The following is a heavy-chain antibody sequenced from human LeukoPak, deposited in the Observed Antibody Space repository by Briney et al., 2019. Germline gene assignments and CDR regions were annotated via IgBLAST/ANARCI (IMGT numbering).Heavy chain of an antibody. CDR2: MNPNSGNT. D-gene: IGHD2/OR15-2a*01. J-gene: IGHJ6*03. CDR1: GYTFTSYG. V-gene: IGHV1-8*03. CDR3: ARALWARGTPPGAGYYMDV. Sequence: ASVKVSCKASGYTFTSYGISWVRQATGQGLEWMGWMNPNSGNTGYAQKFQGRVTITRNTSISTAYMELSSLRSEDTAVYYCARALWARGTPPGAGYYMDVWGKGTTVTVSS.